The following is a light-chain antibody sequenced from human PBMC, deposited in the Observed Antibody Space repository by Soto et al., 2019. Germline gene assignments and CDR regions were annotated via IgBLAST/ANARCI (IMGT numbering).Light chain of an antibody. V-gene: IGKV3-11*01. CDR3: HQRSIYHVT. J-gene: IGKJ1*01. CDR1: QSVSSY. CDR2: DAS. Sequence: EIVLTQSPSTLSLSPGERATLSCRASQSVSSYLAWYQQKPGQAPRLLIYDASNRATGIPARCSGSGSGTDFTLTISSREPEDFSVYYCHQRSIYHVTFGQGTKVEIK.